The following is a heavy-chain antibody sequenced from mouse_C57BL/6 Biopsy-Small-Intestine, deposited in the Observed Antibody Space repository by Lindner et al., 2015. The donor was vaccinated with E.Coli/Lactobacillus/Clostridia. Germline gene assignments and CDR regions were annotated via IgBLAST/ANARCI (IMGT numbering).Heavy chain of an antibody. D-gene: IGHD1-1*01. CDR2: IYPRSGNT. Sequence: QLQESGAELARPGASVKLSCKASGYTFTSYGISWVKQRTGQGLEWIGEIYPRSGNTYYNEKFKGKATLTADKSSSTAYMELRSLASEDSAVYFCARLYYGSSQHYFDYWGQGTTLTVSS. J-gene: IGHJ2*01. CDR3: ARLYYGSSQHYFDY. CDR1: GYTFTSYG. V-gene: IGHV1-81*01.